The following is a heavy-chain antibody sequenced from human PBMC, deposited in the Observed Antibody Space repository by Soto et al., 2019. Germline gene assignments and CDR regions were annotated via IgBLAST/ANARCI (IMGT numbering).Heavy chain of an antibody. D-gene: IGHD2-2*01. V-gene: IGHV1-46*01. CDR2: INPSGGST. CDR3: ARVGWLLVPAARDYYFDY. CDR1: GYTFTSYY. Sequence: QVQLVQSGAEVKKPGASVKVSCKASGYTFTSYYMHWVRQAPGQGLEWMGIINPSGGSTSYAQKFQGSVTMTRDTSTSTVYMELSSLRSEDTAVYYCARVGWLLVPAARDYYFDYWGQGTLVTVSS. J-gene: IGHJ4*02.